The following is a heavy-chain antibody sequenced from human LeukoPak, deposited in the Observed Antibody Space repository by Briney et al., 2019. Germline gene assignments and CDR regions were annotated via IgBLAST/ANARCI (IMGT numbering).Heavy chain of an antibody. J-gene: IGHJ4*02. V-gene: IGHV3-23*01. CDR1: GFTFSSYA. CDR2: ISGGGGST. Sequence: GGSLRLSCAASGFTFSSYAMSWVRQAPGKGLEWVSAISGGGGSTYYADSVKGRFTISRDNSKNTLYLQMKSLRAEDTAVYYCAKVTGGTSSLFDYWGQGNLVTVSS. D-gene: IGHD6-6*01. CDR3: AKVTGGTSSLFDY.